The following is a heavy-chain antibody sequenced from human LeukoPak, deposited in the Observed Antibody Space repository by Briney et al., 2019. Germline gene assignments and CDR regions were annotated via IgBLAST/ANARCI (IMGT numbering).Heavy chain of an antibody. Sequence: SQTLSLTCTVPGGSISSGGYYWSWIRQHPGKGLEWIGYIYYSGSTYYNPSLKSRVTISVDTSKNQFSLKLSSVTAADTAVYYCARDHLGYGLKYYGMDVWGQGTTVTVSS. V-gene: IGHV4-31*03. CDR3: ARDHLGYGLKYYGMDV. J-gene: IGHJ6*02. CDR2: IYYSGST. D-gene: IGHD5-18*01. CDR1: GGSISSGGYY.